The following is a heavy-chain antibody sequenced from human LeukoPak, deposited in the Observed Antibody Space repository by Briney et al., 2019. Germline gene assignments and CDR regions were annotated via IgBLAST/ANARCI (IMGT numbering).Heavy chain of an antibody. CDR2: INPDTGGA. V-gene: IGHV1-2*02. CDR1: GYTFTSYY. J-gene: IGHJ4*02. CDR3: ARGEELWFDY. D-gene: IGHD5-18*01. Sequence: ASVKVSRKASGYTFTSYYIHWVRQAPGQGLEWVGLINPDTGGAKYAQKFQGRVTMTRDTSISTAYMELSRLTSDDTAVYFCARGEELWFDYWGQGTLVTVSS.